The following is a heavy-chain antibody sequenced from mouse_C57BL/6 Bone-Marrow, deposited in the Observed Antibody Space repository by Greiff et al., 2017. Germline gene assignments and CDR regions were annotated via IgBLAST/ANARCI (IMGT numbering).Heavy chain of an antibody. V-gene: IGHV1-55*01. CDR3: ERDQSWFAY. Sequence: QVQLQQPGAELVKPGASVKMSCKASGYTFTSYWITWVKQRPGQGLEWMGDIYPGSGSNNYNEKFKSKATLTVDKSTSTAYMKLRSMTSEDCEVYYCERDQSWFAYWGRGTLVTVSA. CDR2: IYPGSGSN. J-gene: IGHJ3*01. CDR1: GYTFTSYW.